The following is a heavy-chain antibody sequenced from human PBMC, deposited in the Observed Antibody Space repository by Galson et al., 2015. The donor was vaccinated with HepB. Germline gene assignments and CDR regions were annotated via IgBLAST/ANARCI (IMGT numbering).Heavy chain of an antibody. CDR3: AKDDGVVPQAAFFYGIDV. CDR1: GFSFSSYG. Sequence: SLRLPCAASGFSFSSYGMHWVRQAPGKGLEWVAVMSYDGGNKNYEDSVKGRFTISRDNSKNTMYLQMSSLSLQDTAVYYCAKDDGVVPQAAFFYGIDVWGRGTTVTVSS. J-gene: IGHJ6*02. CDR2: MSYDGGNK. D-gene: IGHD2-21*01. V-gene: IGHV3-30*18.